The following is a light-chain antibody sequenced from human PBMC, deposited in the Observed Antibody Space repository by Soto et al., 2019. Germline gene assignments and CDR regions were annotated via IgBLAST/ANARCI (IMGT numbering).Light chain of an antibody. CDR2: RNN. Sequence: QSVLTQPPSASGTPGQRVTISCSGSSSNIGSNYVYWYQQLPGTAPTLLIYRNNQRPSGVPDRFSGSKSGTSGSLAISGLRSEDEADYYCAAWDDSLTALFGGGTKLTVL. J-gene: IGLJ2*01. V-gene: IGLV1-47*01. CDR3: AAWDDSLTAL. CDR1: SSNIGSNY.